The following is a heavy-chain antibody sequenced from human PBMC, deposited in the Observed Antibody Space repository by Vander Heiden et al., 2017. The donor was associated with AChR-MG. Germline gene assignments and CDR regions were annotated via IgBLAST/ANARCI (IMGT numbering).Heavy chain of an antibody. Sequence: QVQLQQWGAGLLKPSETLSLTCAVYGGSFSGYYWSWIRQPPGKGLEWIGEINHSGSTNYNPSLKSRVTISVDTSKNQFSLKLSSVTAADTAVYYCARSLRAMAPTNWFDPWGQGTLVTVSS. CDR2: INHSGST. CDR3: ARSLRAMAPTNWFDP. J-gene: IGHJ5*02. D-gene: IGHD5-18*01. V-gene: IGHV4-34*01. CDR1: GGSFSGYY.